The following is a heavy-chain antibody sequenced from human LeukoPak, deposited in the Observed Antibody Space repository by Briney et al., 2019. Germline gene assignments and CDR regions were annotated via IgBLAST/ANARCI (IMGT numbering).Heavy chain of an antibody. CDR1: GYTFTSYG. V-gene: IGHV1-18*01. CDR3: ARDHDSSGYWVFDY. J-gene: IGHJ4*02. D-gene: IGHD3-22*01. CDR2: ISAYNGNT. Sequence: ASVKVSCKASGYTFTSYGISWVRQAPGQGLEWMGWISAYNGNTNYAQKLQGRVTMTTDTSTSTAYMELRSLRSDGTAVYYCARDHDSSGYWVFDYWGQGTLVTVSS.